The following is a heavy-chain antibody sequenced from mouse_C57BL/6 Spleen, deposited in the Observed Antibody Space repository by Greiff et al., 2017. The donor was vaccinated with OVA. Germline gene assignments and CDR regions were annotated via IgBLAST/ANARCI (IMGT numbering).Heavy chain of an antibody. CDR1: GFTFSNYW. CDR3: TGGRLRYYFDY. Sequence: EVKLEESGGGLVQPGGSMKLSCVASGFTFSNYWMNWVRQSPEKGLEWVAQIRLKSDNYATHYAESVKGRFTISRDDSKSSVYLQMNNLRAEDTGIYYCTGGRLRYYFDYWGQGTTLTVSS. CDR2: IRLKSDNYAT. D-gene: IGHD2-2*01. V-gene: IGHV6-3*01. J-gene: IGHJ2*01.